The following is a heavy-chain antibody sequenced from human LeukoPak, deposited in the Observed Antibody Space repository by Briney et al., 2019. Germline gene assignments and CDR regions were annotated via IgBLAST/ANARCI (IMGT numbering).Heavy chain of an antibody. D-gene: IGHD2-21*02. CDR3: ARELTYCDGDCYSFGLPPPTGFFI. J-gene: IGHJ4*02. Sequence: GGSLRLSCAASGFTFSSYAMSWVRQAPGKGLEWVSAISGSGGSTYYADSVKGRFTISRDNAKNSLYLQMNSLRAEDTAVYYCARELTYCDGDCYSFGLPPPTGFFIWGQGALVTASS. CDR2: ISGSGGST. V-gene: IGHV3-23*01. CDR1: GFTFSSYA.